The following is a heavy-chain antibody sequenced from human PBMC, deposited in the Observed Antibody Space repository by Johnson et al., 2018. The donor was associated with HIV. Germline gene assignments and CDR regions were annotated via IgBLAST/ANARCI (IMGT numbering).Heavy chain of an antibody. CDR2: IKQDASEK. D-gene: IGHD6-13*01. Sequence: VQLVESGGGLVQPGGSLRLSCVDSEIIFRNYWMSWVRQAPGKGLEWVANIKQDASEKNYVDSVKGRFTISRDNAKNSLYLQMDSLRAEDAAVYYCARGGYSTILDAFDIWGQGTMVTVSS. V-gene: IGHV3-7*01. CDR1: EIIFRNYW. J-gene: IGHJ3*02. CDR3: ARGGYSTILDAFDI.